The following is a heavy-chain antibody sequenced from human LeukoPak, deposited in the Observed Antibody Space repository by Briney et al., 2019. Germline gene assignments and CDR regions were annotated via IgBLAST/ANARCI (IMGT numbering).Heavy chain of an antibody. CDR3: ARQFPNATEGFDI. D-gene: IGHD2-15*01. V-gene: IGHV4-34*01. CDR2: ITHSGNT. CDR1: GGPFSGYY. Sequence: PSETLSLTCGVYGGPFSGYYWSWIRQSPEKGLEWIGEITHSGNTNYNPSLKSRVTISADTSKNQFSLKLRSVTAADTAVYYWARQFPNATEGFDIWGQGTMVSVSS. J-gene: IGHJ3*02.